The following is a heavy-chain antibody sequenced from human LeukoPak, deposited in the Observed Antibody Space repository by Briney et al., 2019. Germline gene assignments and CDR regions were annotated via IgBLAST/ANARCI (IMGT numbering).Heavy chain of an antibody. D-gene: IGHD3-3*01. CDR2: ISSSSSTI. CDR1: GFTFSSYS. J-gene: IGHJ4*02. Sequence: GGSLRLSCAASGFTFSSYSMNWVRQAPGKVLELVSYISSSSSTIYYADSVKGRFTISRDNAKNSLYLQMNSLRAEDTAVYYCARDLVTIFGVVDYYFDYWGQGTLVTVSS. CDR3: ARDLVTIFGVVDYYFDY. V-gene: IGHV3-48*01.